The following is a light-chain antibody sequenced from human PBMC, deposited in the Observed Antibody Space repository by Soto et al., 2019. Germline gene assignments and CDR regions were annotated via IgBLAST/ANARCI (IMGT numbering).Light chain of an antibody. CDR1: SSDVGSYNL. Sequence: QSVLTQPASVSGSPGQSITISCTGTSSDVGSYNLVSWYQQHPGKAPKLMIYEVSKRPSGVSNRFSGSKSGNTASLTTSGLQAEDEADYYCCSYTSSRTYVFGTGTKVTVL. CDR3: CSYTSSRTYV. V-gene: IGLV2-23*02. CDR2: EVS. J-gene: IGLJ1*01.